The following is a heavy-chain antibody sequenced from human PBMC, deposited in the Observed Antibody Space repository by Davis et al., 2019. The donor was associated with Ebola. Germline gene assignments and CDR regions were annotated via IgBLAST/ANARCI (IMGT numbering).Heavy chain of an antibody. CDR1: GYPFSSYG. D-gene: IGHD3-9*01. Sequence: ASVTVSCKTSGYPFSSYGISWVRQAPGQGLERMGWISAYNGNTNYAQNLQGRVTMTTDTSTSTAYMELRSLRSDDTAVYYCARDAYFDILTGYYTQYYFEYWGQGTLVTVSS. J-gene: IGHJ4*02. V-gene: IGHV1-18*01. CDR2: ISAYNGNT. CDR3: ARDAYFDILTGYYTQYYFEY.